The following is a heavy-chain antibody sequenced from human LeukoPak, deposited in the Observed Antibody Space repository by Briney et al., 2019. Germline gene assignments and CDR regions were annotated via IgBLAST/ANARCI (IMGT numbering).Heavy chain of an antibody. Sequence: TGGSLRLSCAASGFTVSSNYMSWVRQAPGKGLEWVSVIYSGGSTYYADSVKGRFTISRDNSKNTLYLQMNSLRAEDTAVYYCARAYYYGSGPPGFDPWGQGTLVTVSS. J-gene: IGHJ5*02. V-gene: IGHV3-53*01. D-gene: IGHD3-10*01. CDR3: ARAYYYGSGPPGFDP. CDR2: IYSGGST. CDR1: GFTVSSNY.